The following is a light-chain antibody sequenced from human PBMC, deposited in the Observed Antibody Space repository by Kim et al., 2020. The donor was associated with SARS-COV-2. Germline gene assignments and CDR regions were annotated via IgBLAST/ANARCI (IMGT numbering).Light chain of an antibody. J-gene: IGLJ3*02. V-gene: IGLV3-21*04. CDR3: QVWDSSSDHPV. CDR1: NIGSKS. Sequence: APGKEGRITCGGNNIGSKSVHWYQQKPGQAPVLVIYYDSDRPSGIPERFSGSNSGNTATLTISRVEAGDEADYYCQVWDSSSDHPVFGGGTKLTVL. CDR2: YDS.